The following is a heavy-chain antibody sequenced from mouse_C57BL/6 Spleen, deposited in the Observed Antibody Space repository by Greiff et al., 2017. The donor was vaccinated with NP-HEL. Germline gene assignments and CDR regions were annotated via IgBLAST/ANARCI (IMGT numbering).Heavy chain of an antibody. V-gene: IGHV1-82*01. Sequence: VQLVESGPELVKPGASVKISCKASGYAFSSSWMNWVKQRPGKGLEWIGRIYPGDGDTNYNGKFKGKATLTADKSSSTAYMQLSSLTSEDSAVYFCANNYYAMDYWGQGTSVTVSS. CDR2: IYPGDGDT. CDR1: GYAFSSSW. CDR3: ANNYYAMDY. J-gene: IGHJ4*01.